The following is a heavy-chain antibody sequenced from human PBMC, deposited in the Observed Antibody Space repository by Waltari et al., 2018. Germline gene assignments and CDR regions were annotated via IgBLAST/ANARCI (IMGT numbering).Heavy chain of an antibody. J-gene: IGHJ4*02. CDR1: GVSFSSYW. V-gene: IGHV4-4*07. CDR3: ARLGYYNFWSGYYNFDY. CDR2: IYGSSGST. Sequence: QVQLQESGPRLVKPSETLSLTFAVSGVSFSSYWWGWIRQPPGKGLEWIGSIYGSSGSTEYNPSLKSRATISRDTSKNQFSLKLSSVTAADTAVYYCARLGYYNFWSGYYNFDYWGQGVLVTVSS. D-gene: IGHD3-3*01.